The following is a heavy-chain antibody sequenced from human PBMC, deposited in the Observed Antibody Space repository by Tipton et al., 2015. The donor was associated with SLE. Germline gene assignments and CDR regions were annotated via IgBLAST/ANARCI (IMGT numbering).Heavy chain of an antibody. Sequence: SGFTFSSYAMHWVRQAPGKGLEWVANIKQDGSVKYYVDSVKGRFTISRDNAKNSLYLQMNSLRAEDTAVYYCARDLSGYGGQFDPWGQGTLVTVSS. J-gene: IGHJ5*02. CDR1: GFTFSSYA. CDR2: IKQDGSVK. V-gene: IGHV3-7*03. D-gene: IGHD5-12*01. CDR3: ARDLSGYGGQFDP.